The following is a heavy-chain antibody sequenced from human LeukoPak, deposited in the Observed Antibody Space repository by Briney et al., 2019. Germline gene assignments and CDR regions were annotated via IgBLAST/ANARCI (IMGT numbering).Heavy chain of an antibody. CDR3: ARTRAVGNWFDP. CDR2: TYYNSKWYT. V-gene: IGHV6-1*01. Sequence: SQTLSLTCAISGDSVSTASNAWYWIRQSPSRGLEWLGRTYYNSKWYTDYAVSVSGRTTINPDTSRNQFSLKLSSVTAADTAVYYCARTRAVGNWFDPWGQGTLVTVSS. J-gene: IGHJ5*02. D-gene: IGHD6-19*01. CDR1: GDSVSTASNA.